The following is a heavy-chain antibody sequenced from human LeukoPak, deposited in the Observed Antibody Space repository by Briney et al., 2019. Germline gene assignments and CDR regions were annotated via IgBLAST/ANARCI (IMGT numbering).Heavy chain of an antibody. J-gene: IGHJ5*02. CDR1: GGSISSYY. D-gene: IGHD3-22*01. Sequence: SETLSLTCTVSGGSISSYYWSWIRQPPGKGLEWIGYIYYSGSTNYNPSLKSRVTISVDTSKNQFSLKLSSVTAADTAVYYCARLRRIVVIKANWFDPWGQGTLVTVSS. V-gene: IGHV4-59*12. CDR2: IYYSGST. CDR3: ARLRRIVVIKANWFDP.